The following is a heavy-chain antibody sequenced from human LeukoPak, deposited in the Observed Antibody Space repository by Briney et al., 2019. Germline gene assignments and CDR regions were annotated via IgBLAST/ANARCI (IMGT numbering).Heavy chain of an antibody. CDR3: ARTPTIFGVAIDPHYFDY. Sequence: ASVKVSCKASGYTFTSYGISWVRQAPGQGLEWMGWISAYNGNTNYAQKLQGRVTTTTDTSTSTAYMELRSLRSDDTAVYYCARTPTIFGVAIDPHYFDYWGQGTLVTVSS. CDR2: ISAYNGNT. CDR1: GYTFTSYG. J-gene: IGHJ4*02. V-gene: IGHV1-18*01. D-gene: IGHD3-3*01.